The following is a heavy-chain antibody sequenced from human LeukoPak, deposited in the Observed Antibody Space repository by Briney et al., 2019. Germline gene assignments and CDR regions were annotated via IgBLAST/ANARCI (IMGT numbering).Heavy chain of an antibody. CDR3: ARPYNILGYCSGGSRYPDAFDI. CDR2: IYPGDSDT. D-gene: IGHD2-15*01. Sequence: GESLKISCKGSGYSFTSYWIGWVRQMPGKGLGWMGIIYPGDSDTRYSPSFQGQVTISADKSISTAYLQWSSLKASDTAMYYCARPYNILGYCSGGSRYPDAFDIWGQGTMVTVSS. V-gene: IGHV5-51*01. CDR1: GYSFTSYW. J-gene: IGHJ3*02.